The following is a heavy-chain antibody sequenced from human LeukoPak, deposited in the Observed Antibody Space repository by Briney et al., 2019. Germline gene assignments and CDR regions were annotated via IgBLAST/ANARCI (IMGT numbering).Heavy chain of an antibody. D-gene: IGHD1-14*01. CDR3: AREPGYSDY. CDR1: GFTFSSYS. J-gene: IGHJ4*02. Sequence: GGSLRLSCAASGFTFSSYSMNWVRQAPGKGLEWVAYISSSSSNIYYADSVKGRFTISRDNSKNSLYLQMNSLRAEDTAVYYCAREPGYSDYWGQGTLVTASS. V-gene: IGHV3-48*01. CDR2: ISSSSSNI.